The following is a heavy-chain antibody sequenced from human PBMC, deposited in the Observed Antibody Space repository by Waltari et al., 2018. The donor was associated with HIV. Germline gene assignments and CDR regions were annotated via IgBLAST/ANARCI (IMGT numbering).Heavy chain of an antibody. V-gene: IGHV3-74*01. CDR3: TRTLQDLYFFDE. CDR1: GFIFDSYW. J-gene: IGHJ4*02. CDR2: IKTDGTIT. D-gene: IGHD1-1*01. Sequence: DVQLVESGGGLVQPVGSLRLSCGASGFIFDSYWMFWVRQAPGEGLVWVARIKTDGTITTYADSVKGRFVISRDNAKNTLFLQMNSLRVEDTAVYYCTRTLQDLYFFDEWGQGTLVTVSS.